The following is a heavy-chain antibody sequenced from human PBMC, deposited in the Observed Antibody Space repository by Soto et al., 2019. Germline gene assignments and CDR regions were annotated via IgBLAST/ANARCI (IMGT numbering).Heavy chain of an antibody. Sequence: GGSLRLSCAASGFKFSDHYMTWIRQAPGKGLEWVSKISGGGTTTFYADSVRGRFTVSRDNAKNSLYLEMNSLRAEDTAVYYCARESEDLTSNFDYWGQGTLVTVSS. J-gene: IGHJ4*02. CDR1: GFKFSDHY. CDR3: ARESEDLTSNFDY. V-gene: IGHV3-11*04. CDR2: ISGGGTTT.